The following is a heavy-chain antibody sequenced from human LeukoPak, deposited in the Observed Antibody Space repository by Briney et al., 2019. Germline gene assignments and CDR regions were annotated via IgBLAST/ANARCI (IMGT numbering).Heavy chain of an antibody. V-gene: IGHV4-59*01. CDR2: VYYSGST. CDR1: GGSISSYY. J-gene: IGHJ6*03. CDR3: ARLYYYYYMDV. Sequence: SETLSLTCTVSGGSISSYYWSWIRQPPGKGLEWIGYVYYSGSTNYNPSLKSRVTISVDTSKNQFSLKLSSVTAADTAVYYCARLYYYYYMDVWGKGTTVTISS.